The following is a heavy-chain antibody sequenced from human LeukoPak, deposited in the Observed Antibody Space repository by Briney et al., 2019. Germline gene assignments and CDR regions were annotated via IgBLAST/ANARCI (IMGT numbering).Heavy chain of an antibody. D-gene: IGHD7-27*01. CDR3: AGYANWRWSPFDP. CDR1: GGSFSGYY. Sequence: SETLSLTCAVYGGSFSGYYWSWIRQPPGKGLEWIGEINHIGSTNYNPSLKSRVTISVDTSKNQFSLTLSSVTAADTAVYYCAGYANWRWSPFDPWGQGTLVTVSS. J-gene: IGHJ5*02. CDR2: INHIGST. V-gene: IGHV4-34*01.